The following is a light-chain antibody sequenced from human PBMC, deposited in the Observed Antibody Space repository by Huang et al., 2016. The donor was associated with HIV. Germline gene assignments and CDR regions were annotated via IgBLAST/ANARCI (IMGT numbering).Light chain of an antibody. CDR3: QQYNNWPPVT. CDR1: QSVSSN. CDR2: GAS. J-gene: IGKJ2*01. V-gene: IGKV3D-15*01. Sequence: EVVMTQSPATLSVSPGERATLSCRASQSVSSNLAWYQQKPGQAPRLLIYGASTRATGIPASFSGSGSGTEFTLTISSLQSEDFAVYYCQQYNNWPPVTFGQGTKLEIK.